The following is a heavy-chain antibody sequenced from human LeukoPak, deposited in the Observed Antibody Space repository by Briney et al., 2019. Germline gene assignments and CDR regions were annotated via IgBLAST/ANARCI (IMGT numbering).Heavy chain of an antibody. CDR2: IYTSGST. Sequence: PSETLSLTCTVSGGSISSYYWSWIRQPAGKGLEWIGRIYTSGSTNYNPSLKRRVTMSVDTSKNQFSLKLSSVTAADTAVYYCARALEGAAANNWFDPWGQGTLVTVSS. V-gene: IGHV4-4*07. CDR3: ARALEGAAANNWFDP. J-gene: IGHJ5*02. D-gene: IGHD2-2*01. CDR1: GGSISSYY.